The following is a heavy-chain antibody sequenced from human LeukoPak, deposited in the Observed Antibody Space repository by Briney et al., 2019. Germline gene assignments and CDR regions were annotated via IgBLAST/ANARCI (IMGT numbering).Heavy chain of an antibody. D-gene: IGHD2-15*01. CDR1: GFTFSSSS. J-gene: IGHJ4*02. CDR3: AREGGHCSGGSCRFFDY. V-gene: IGHV3-21*03. CDR2: ISPSSSYI. Sequence: TGGSLRLSCAASGFTFSSSSMNWVRQAPGKGLEFVSSISPSSSYIYYADSVKGRFTISRDDAKNSLFLQMNSLRAEDTAVYYCAREGGHCSGGSCRFFDYWGQGTLVTVSS.